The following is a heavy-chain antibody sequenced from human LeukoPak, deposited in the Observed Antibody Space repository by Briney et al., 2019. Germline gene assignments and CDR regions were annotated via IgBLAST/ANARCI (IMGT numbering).Heavy chain of an antibody. V-gene: IGHV4-39*07. J-gene: IGHJ4*02. D-gene: IGHD5-24*01. CDR2: IYYSGRT. CDR3: ARDNVEMATIGDY. CDR1: GGSISSSSYY. Sequence: SETLSLTCTVSGGSISSSSYYWDWIRQSPGKGLEWIGSIYYSGRTYYNPSLKSRVTMSVDTSKNQFSLKLSSVTAADTAVYYCARDNVEMATIGDYWGQGTLVTVSS.